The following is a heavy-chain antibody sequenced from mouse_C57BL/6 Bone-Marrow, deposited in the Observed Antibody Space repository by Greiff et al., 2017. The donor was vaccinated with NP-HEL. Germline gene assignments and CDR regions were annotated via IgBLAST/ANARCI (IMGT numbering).Heavy chain of an antibody. CDR3: AREDYRPYYAMDY. CDR1: GYAFSSYW. J-gene: IGHJ4*01. CDR2: IYPGDGDT. D-gene: IGHD2-14*01. V-gene: IGHV1-80*01. Sequence: VQLQQSGAELVKPGASVKISCKASGYAFSSYWMNWVKQRPGKGLEWIGQIYPGDGDTNYNGKFKGKATLTADKSSSTAYMQLSSLTSEDSAVYFCAREDYRPYYAMDYWGQGTSVTVSS.